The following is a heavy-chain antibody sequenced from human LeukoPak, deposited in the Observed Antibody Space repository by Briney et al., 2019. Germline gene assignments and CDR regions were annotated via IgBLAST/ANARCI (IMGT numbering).Heavy chain of an antibody. Sequence: PSETLSLTCAVYGGSFSGYYWSWIRQPPGKGLEWIGEINHSGSTNYNPSLKSRVTISVDTSKNQFSLKLSSVTAADTAVYYCARVLTVAGTIWFDPWGQGTLVTVSS. V-gene: IGHV4-34*01. CDR2: INHSGST. D-gene: IGHD6-19*01. J-gene: IGHJ5*02. CDR3: ARVLTVAGTIWFDP. CDR1: GGSFSGYY.